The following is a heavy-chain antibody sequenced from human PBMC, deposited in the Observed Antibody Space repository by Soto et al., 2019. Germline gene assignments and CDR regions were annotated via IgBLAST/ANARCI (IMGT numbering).Heavy chain of an antibody. V-gene: IGHV4-59*08. Sequence: QVQLQESGPGLVKPSETLSLTCTVSGGSISSYYWSWIRQPPGKGLEWIGSIYDSGSTKYNPSLESRVTISVDTSKNQFSLKLTSVTAADTAIYYCARVWGSDWFDPWGQGTLVTVSS. CDR1: GGSISSYY. CDR3: ARVWGSDWFDP. CDR2: IYDSGST. J-gene: IGHJ5*02. D-gene: IGHD7-27*01.